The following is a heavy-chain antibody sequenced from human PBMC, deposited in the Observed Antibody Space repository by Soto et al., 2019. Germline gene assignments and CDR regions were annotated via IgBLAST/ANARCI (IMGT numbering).Heavy chain of an antibody. CDR3: ARRRSYGDSDY. D-gene: IGHD4-17*01. CDR1: GDSISSYY. Sequence: QVQLQESGPGLVKPSETLSLTCTVSGDSISSYYWSWIRQPPGKGLEWIGYIYYIGGTNYNPSLRSRLTISVDTSKNEFSLKLSSVTAADTAVYYCARRRSYGDSDYWGQGTLVTVSS. CDR2: IYYIGGT. V-gene: IGHV4-59*08. J-gene: IGHJ4*02.